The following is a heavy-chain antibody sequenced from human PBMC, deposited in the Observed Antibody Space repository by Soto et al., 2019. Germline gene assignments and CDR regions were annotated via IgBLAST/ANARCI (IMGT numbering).Heavy chain of an antibody. CDR2: INPRDSET. CDR1: GYSFSTYW. CDR3: ARDATYYDILSGYYFDF. D-gene: IGHD3-9*01. Sequence: GESLKISCKGSGYSFSTYWIAWVRQMPGKGLEWMAIINPRDSETRYSPSFQGQVTISADKSIDTAYLQWNSLKASDTALYYCARDATYYDILSGYYFDFWGQGTQVTVSS. J-gene: IGHJ4*02. V-gene: IGHV5-51*01.